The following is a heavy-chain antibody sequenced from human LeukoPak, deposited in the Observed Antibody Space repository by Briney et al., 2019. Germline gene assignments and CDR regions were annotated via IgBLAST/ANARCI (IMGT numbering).Heavy chain of an antibody. D-gene: IGHD3-22*01. J-gene: IGHJ4*02. Sequence: GGSLRLSCAASGFTFSSYAMSWVRQAPGKGLEWVSAISGSGGSTYYADSGKGRFTISRDNSKNALYLQMNSLRAEDAAVYYCAKEDYYDSSGYFDYWGQGTLVTVSS. V-gene: IGHV3-23*01. CDR3: AKEDYYDSSGYFDY. CDR1: GFTFSSYA. CDR2: ISGSGGST.